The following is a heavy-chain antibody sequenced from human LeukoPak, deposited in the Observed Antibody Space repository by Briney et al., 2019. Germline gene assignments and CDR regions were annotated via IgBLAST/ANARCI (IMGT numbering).Heavy chain of an antibody. V-gene: IGHV4-61*01. Sequence: SETLSLTCTVSGGSVSSGSYYWSWIRQPPGKGLEWIGYIYYSGSTNYNPSLKSRVTISIDTSKNQFPLKLSSVTAADTAVYYCARDGDDYGGTLDYWGQGTLVTVSS. J-gene: IGHJ4*02. CDR3: ARDGDDYGGTLDY. D-gene: IGHD4-23*01. CDR1: GGSVSSGSYY. CDR2: IYYSGST.